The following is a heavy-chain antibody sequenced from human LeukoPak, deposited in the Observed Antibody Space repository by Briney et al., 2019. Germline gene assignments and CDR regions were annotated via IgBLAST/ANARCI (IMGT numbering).Heavy chain of an antibody. V-gene: IGHV4-59*12. CDR2: IYHTGST. CDR3: AKGGQYYYDSSAHYY. J-gene: IGHJ4*02. CDR1: GGSISSYY. Sequence: SETLSPTCTVSGGSISSYYWSWIRQPPGKGLEWIGYIYHTGSTNYNPSLKSRVTISVDTSKNQFSLKLSSVTAADTAVYFCAKGGQYYYDSSAHYYWGQGILVTVSS. D-gene: IGHD3-22*01.